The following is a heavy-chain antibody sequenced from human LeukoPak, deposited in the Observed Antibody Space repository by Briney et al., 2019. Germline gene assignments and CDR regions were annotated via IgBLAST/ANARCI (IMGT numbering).Heavy chain of an antibody. CDR3: AKDVQEYQLLYWFDP. Sequence: GGSLRLSCAASGFTFSSYGMHWVRQAPSKGLEWVAVISYDGSNKYYADSVKGRFTISRDNSKNTLYLQMNSLRAEDTAVYYCAKDVQEYQLLYWFDPWGQGTLVTVSS. CDR2: ISYDGSNK. V-gene: IGHV3-30*18. J-gene: IGHJ5*02. D-gene: IGHD2-2*01. CDR1: GFTFSSYG.